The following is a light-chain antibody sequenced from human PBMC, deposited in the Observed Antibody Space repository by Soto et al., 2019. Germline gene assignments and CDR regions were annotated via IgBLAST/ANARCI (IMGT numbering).Light chain of an antibody. CDR1: SSNIGSNY. J-gene: IGLJ1*01. V-gene: IGLV1-47*02. CDR2: SNN. CDR3: AAWDDSLSGSYV. Sequence: QSVLTQPPSASVTPGQMVTISCSGSSSNIGSNYVYWYQQLPGTAPKLLIYSNNQRPSGVPDRFSGSKSGTSASLAISGLRSEDEADYYCAAWDDSLSGSYVFGTGTKVTVL.